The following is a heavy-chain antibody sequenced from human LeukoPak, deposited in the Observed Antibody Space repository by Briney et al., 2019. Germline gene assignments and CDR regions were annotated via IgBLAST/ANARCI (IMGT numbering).Heavy chain of an antibody. CDR3: ARPHDYGDNVEDY. CDR2: INHSGST. CDR1: GGSFSGYY. V-gene: IGHV4-34*01. Sequence: PSETLSLTCAVYGGSFSGYYWSWIRQPPGKGLEWIGKINHSGSTNYNPSLKSRVTISVDTFKNQFSLKLSSVTAADTAVYYCARPHDYGDNVEDYWGQGTLVTVSS. D-gene: IGHD4-17*01. J-gene: IGHJ4*02.